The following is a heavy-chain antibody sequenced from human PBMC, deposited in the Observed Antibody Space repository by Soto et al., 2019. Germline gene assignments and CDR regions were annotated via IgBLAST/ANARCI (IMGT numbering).Heavy chain of an antibody. D-gene: IGHD3-16*01. J-gene: IGHJ4*02. CDR2: ISAYNGNT. CDR3: ARDHGGGITFE. V-gene: IGHV1-18*01. CDR1: GYTFTSYA. Sequence: QVQLVQSGAEVKKPGASVKVSCKASGYTFTSYAISWVRQAPGQGLEWMGWISAYNGNTKYAQKLQGRVTMTTDTSPSTAYMERRSLRSDDTAVYYCARDHGGGITFEWGQGTLVTVSS.